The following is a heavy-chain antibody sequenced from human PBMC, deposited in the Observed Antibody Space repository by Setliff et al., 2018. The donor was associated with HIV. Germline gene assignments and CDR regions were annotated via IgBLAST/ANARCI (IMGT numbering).Heavy chain of an antibody. CDR2: IYPIGSPDFPSGNT. V-gene: IGHV4-4*08. J-gene: IGHJ4*02. CDR3: ARHQTPSIVVAAKYYFDN. Sequence: SETLSLTCTVSGGSISNYYWSWIRQPPGKGLEWIGYIYPIGSPDFPSGNTVYNPSFRSRVTISVDTSKSQFTLNLISVAATDTAVYYCARHQTPSIVVAAKYYFDNWGQGSLVTVSS. CDR1: GGSISNYY. D-gene: IGHD6-19*01.